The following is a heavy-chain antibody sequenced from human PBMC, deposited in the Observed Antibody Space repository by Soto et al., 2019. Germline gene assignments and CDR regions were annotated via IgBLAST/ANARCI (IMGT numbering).Heavy chain of an antibody. V-gene: IGHV3-74*01. Sequence: VGSLRLSCAASGFTFSSFWMHWVRQVPGKGPVCVSRINGDGTTTHHADSVKGRFTISRDNAKNTLYLQMNSLRAEDTAVYYCARRIAVAGTYDHWGQGTLLTVSS. CDR3: ARRIAVAGTYDH. CDR2: INGDGTTT. J-gene: IGHJ4*02. D-gene: IGHD6-19*01. CDR1: GFTFSSFW.